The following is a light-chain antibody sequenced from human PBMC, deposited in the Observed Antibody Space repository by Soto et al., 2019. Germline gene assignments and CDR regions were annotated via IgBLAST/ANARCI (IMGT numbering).Light chain of an antibody. Sequence: QSALTQPASVSGSPGQSITISCTGTSSDVGGYNYVSWYQQHPGKAPKLMIYEVSNRPSGVSNRVSGSKSGNTASLTISGRQAEDEADYYCSSYTRNSTLVFGGGTTLTVL. CDR3: SSYTRNSTLV. CDR2: EVS. CDR1: SSDVGGYNY. V-gene: IGLV2-14*01. J-gene: IGLJ2*01.